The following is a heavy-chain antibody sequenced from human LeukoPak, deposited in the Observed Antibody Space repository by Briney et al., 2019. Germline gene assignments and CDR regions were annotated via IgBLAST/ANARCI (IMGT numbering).Heavy chain of an antibody. CDR3: ASESGPFYGSGSWDWFDP. D-gene: IGHD3-10*01. CDR2: IYYSGST. V-gene: IGHV4-59*01. CDR1: GAPISSFY. J-gene: IGHJ5*02. Sequence: SETLSLTCTVSGAPISSFYWSWIRQPPGKGLEWIGSIYYSGSTKYNPSLKTRVTISVDTSRNQFSLKLSYVTAVATVIPYCASESGPFYGSGSWDWFDPRGQVILVSVSS.